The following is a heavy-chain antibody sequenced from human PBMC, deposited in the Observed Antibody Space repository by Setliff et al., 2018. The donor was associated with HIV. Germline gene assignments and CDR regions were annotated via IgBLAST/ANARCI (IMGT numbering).Heavy chain of an antibody. D-gene: IGHD7-27*01. V-gene: IGHV4-34*01. CDR2: VNHSGSA. Sequence: PSETLSLTCAVYGESFSDYSWTWIRQPPGKGLEWIGDVNHSGSANYNPSLKSRVTISVDTSKNQFSLKLTSVTAADTAVYYCARGLQGWGSAGLDYWGQGTLVTVSS. CDR3: ARGLQGWGSAGLDY. CDR1: GESFSDYS. J-gene: IGHJ4*02.